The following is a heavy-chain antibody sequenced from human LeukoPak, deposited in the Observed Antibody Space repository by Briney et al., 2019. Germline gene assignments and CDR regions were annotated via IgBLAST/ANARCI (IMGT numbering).Heavy chain of an antibody. Sequence: ASVRVSCKTSAYIFIRYEINWVRQATGQGLEWMGWMNPNCGNTGYVQKFQGRVTITRNTSINTAYMELSSLKSEDTAVYYCATGHGPGGTRWPNLDFWGQGTRITVSS. D-gene: IGHD2-15*01. J-gene: IGHJ4*02. CDR3: ATGHGPGGTRWPNLDF. CDR1: AYIFIRYE. CDR2: MNPNCGNT. V-gene: IGHV1-8*03.